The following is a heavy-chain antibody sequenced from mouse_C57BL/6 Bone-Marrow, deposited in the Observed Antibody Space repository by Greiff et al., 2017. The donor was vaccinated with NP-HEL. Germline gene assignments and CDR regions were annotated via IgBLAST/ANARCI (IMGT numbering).Heavy chain of an antibody. CDR1: GYTFTSYW. V-gene: IGHV1-64*01. J-gene: IGHJ3*01. D-gene: IGHD1-1*01. CDR3: ARWGTTVVDPFAY. Sequence: QVQLQQPGAELVKPGASVKLSCKASGYTFTSYWMHWVKQRPGQGLEWIGMIHPNSGSTNYNEKFKSKATLTVDKSSSTAYMQLSSLTSEDSAVYYCARWGTTVVDPFAYWGQGTLVTVSA. CDR2: IHPNSGST.